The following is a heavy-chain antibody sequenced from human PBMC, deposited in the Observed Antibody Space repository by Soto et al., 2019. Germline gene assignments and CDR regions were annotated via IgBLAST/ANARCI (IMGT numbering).Heavy chain of an antibody. J-gene: IGHJ5*02. CDR2: IVPLFGTT. CDR3: ARSQEYSSGWYHSFDP. V-gene: IGHV1-69*13. CDR1: GGTFTNYT. D-gene: IGHD6-19*01. Sequence: ASVKVSCKASGGTFTNYTLNWVRQAPGQGLEWLGGIVPLFGTTNYSPKFRGRVTITADESTNTAYMDLSSLRSEDTAFYYCARSQEYSSGWYHSFDPWGQGTLVTVSS.